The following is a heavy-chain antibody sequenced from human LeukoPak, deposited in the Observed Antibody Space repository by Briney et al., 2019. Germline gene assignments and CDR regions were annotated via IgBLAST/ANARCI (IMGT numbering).Heavy chain of an antibody. CDR1: GFTSSSYG. V-gene: IGHV3-30*18. D-gene: IGHD3-16*01. Sequence: PGRSLRLSCAASGFTSSSYGMHWVRQAPGKGLEWVAVISYDGSNKYYADSVKGRFTISRDNSKNTLYLQMNSLRAEDTAVYYCAKAPNDYVWGVDYWGQGTLVTVSS. CDR2: ISYDGSNK. J-gene: IGHJ4*02. CDR3: AKAPNDYVWGVDY.